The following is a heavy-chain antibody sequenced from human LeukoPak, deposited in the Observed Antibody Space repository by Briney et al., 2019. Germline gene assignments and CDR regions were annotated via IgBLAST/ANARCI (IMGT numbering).Heavy chain of an antibody. CDR2: IYTSGST. CDR1: GGSISSYY. J-gene: IGHJ5*02. V-gene: IGHV4-4*07. CDR3: ASSSGWTGDWFDP. Sequence: SETLSLACTVSGGSISSYYWSWIRQPAGKGLEWIGRIYTSGSTNYNPSLKSRVTVSVDTSKNQFSLKLSSVTAADTAVYYCASSSGWTGDWFDPWGQGTLVTVSS. D-gene: IGHD6-19*01.